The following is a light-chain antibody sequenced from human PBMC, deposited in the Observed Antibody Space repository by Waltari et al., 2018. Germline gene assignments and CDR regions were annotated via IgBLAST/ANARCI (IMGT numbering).Light chain of an antibody. CDR1: DVAYFNL. Sequence: QSALTQPASVSGSYGQSITISCGDVAYFNLVSWYQQQPGKAPKVIIYEGNKRPSGLSDRFSGSKSGNTASLTISGLQADDQADYYCGSYAGGTPWVFGGGTKLTVL. CDR3: GSYAGGTPWV. J-gene: IGLJ3*02. CDR2: EGN. V-gene: IGLV2-23*01.